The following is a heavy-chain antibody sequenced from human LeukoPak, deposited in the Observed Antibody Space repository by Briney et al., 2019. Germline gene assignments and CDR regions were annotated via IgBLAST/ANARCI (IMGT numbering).Heavy chain of an antibody. CDR2: IDSSGSYI. CDR1: GFIFNYYT. Sequence: GGSLRLSCAASGFIFNYYTMNWVRQAPGKGPEWIASIDSSGSYIHYAASVKGRFTISRDNARDSVYLQMNNLRADDTAVYYCARDIHSSRFDYWGHGTLVTVSS. CDR3: ARDIHSSRFDY. J-gene: IGHJ4*01. D-gene: IGHD1-26*01. V-gene: IGHV3-21*01.